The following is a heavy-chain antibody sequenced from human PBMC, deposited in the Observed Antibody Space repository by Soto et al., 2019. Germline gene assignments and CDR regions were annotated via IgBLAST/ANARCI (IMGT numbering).Heavy chain of an antibody. CDR1: GYTFTSYA. CDR2: INAGNGNT. D-gene: IGHD1-26*01. Sequence: QVQLVQSGAEVKKPGASVKVSCKASGYTFTSYAMHWVRQAPGQRLEWMGWINAGNGNTQYSQKFQGKVTITRDTSASTDYKELSSLRSEDTAVYYCARGSGSYPCYFDYWGQGTLVTVSS. V-gene: IGHV1-3*01. CDR3: ARGSGSYPCYFDY. J-gene: IGHJ4*02.